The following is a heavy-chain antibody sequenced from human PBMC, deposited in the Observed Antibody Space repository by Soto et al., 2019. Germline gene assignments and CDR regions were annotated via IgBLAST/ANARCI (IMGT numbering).Heavy chain of an antibody. V-gene: IGHV3-33*06. CDR2: TWYDGSNK. J-gene: IGHJ4*02. CDR1: GFTFSIYG. CDR3: AKAVPVFLEWLLSAYYFDY. Sequence: PGGSLRLSCAASGFTFSIYGMHWFRQAPGKGLEWVAVTWYDGSNKYYADSVKGRFTISRDNSKNTLYLQMNSLRAEDTAVYYCAKAVPVFLEWLLSAYYFDYWGQGTLVTVSS. D-gene: IGHD3-3*01.